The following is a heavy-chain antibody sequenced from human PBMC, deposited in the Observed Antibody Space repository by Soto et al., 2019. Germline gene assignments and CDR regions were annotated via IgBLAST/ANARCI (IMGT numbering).Heavy chain of an antibody. CDR1: GFTFSSYG. Sequence: HPGGSLRLSCAASGFTFSSYGMHWVRQAPGKGLEWVAVIWYDGSNKYYADSVKGRFTISRDKSKNTLYLQMNSLRAEDTAVYYCARDLGAARASWFDPWGQGTLVTVSS. V-gene: IGHV3-33*01. J-gene: IGHJ5*02. CDR3: ARDLGAARASWFDP. D-gene: IGHD6-6*01. CDR2: IWYDGSNK.